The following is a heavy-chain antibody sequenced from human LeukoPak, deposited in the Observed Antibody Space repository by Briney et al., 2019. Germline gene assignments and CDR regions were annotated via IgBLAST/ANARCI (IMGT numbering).Heavy chain of an antibody. CDR1: GYSITSGYY. Sequence: ASETLSLTCTVSGYSITSGYYWAWIRQSPGKGLEWIGSIYHSGNTYCNPSLKSRVIILVDTSKNQFSLQLGSVTPTDTAVYYCARAGYCSGVSCYSAVPGKYWGQGALVTVSS. V-gene: IGHV4-38-2*02. J-gene: IGHJ4*02. D-gene: IGHD2-15*01. CDR3: ARAGYCSGVSCYSAVPGKY. CDR2: IYHSGNT.